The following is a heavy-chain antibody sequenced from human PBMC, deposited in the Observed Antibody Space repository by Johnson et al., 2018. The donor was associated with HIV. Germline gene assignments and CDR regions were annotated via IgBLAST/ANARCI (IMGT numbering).Heavy chain of an antibody. CDR2: IKRKTDGGTT. CDR1: GFTFSNAW. D-gene: IGHD6-13*01. Sequence: VQLVESGGGLVKTGGSLRLSCAASGFTFSNAWMSWVRQAPGKGLEWVGRIKRKTDGGTTDYAAPVQGRFTISRDDSKNTLYLQMHSLNTEDTAVYYCTTEDRESSSWYRAFDIWGQGTMVTVSS. V-gene: IGHV3-15*01. CDR3: TTEDRESSSWYRAFDI. J-gene: IGHJ3*02.